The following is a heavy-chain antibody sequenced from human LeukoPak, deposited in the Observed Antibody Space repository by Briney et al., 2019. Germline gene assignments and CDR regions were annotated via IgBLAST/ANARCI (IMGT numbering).Heavy chain of an antibody. V-gene: IGHV1-69*04. CDR2: IIPILGIA. CDR3: ARGYVWGSYQFNWFDP. J-gene: IGHJ5*02. CDR1: GGTFSSYA. Sequence: SVKVSCKASGGTFSSYAISWVRQAPGQGLEWMGRIIPILGIANYAQKFHGRVTITADKSTSTAYMELSSLRSEDTAVYYFARGYVWGSYQFNWFDPWGQGTLVTVSS. D-gene: IGHD3-16*02.